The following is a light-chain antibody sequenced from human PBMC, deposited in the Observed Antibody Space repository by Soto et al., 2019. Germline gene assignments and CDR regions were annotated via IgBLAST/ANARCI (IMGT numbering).Light chain of an antibody. J-gene: IGLJ1*01. V-gene: IGLV1-51*01. CDR1: SSNVGDNY. Sequence: QSVLTQPPSVSAAPRQKVSISCSGSSSNVGDNYVSWYQQLPGTAPKLLIYDNHKRPSGIPDRLSGSKSGTSATLDITGRQTGDEADYYCGTCDPRLSAFVFGTGTKVTVL. CDR3: GTCDPRLSAFV. CDR2: DNH.